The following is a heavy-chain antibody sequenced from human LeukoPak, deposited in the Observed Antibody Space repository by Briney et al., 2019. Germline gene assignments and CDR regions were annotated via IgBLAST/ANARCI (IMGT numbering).Heavy chain of an antibody. CDR1: GYSFTSYW. D-gene: IGHD3-9*01. J-gene: IGHJ3*02. V-gene: IGHV5-51*01. CDR3: ARHGRYDILTGSRRSAFDI. Sequence: GESLKISCQGSGYSFTSYWIGWVRQMPGKGLEWMGIIYPGDSDTRYSPSFQGQVTISADKSISTAYLQWSSLKASDTAMYYCARHGRYDILTGSRRSAFDIWGQGTMVTVSS. CDR2: IYPGDSDT.